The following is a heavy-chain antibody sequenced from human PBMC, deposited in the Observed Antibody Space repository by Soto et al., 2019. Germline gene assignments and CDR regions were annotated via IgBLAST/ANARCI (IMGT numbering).Heavy chain of an antibody. CDR3: ARATVGTYYFDY. CDR1: GFTFSDHY. Sequence: EVQLVESGGGLVQPGGSLRLSCAASGFTFSDHYMDWVRQAPGKGLEWVGRTRDKTNSYTTEYAASVKGRFTISRDDSKSSLYLQMNSLKTEDTAVYYCARATVGTYYFDYWGQGTLVIVSS. V-gene: IGHV3-72*01. D-gene: IGHD3-16*01. J-gene: IGHJ4*02. CDR2: TRDKTNSYTT.